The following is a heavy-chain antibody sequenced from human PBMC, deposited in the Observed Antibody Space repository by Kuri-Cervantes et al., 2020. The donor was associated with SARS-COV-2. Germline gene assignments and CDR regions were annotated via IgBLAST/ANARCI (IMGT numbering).Heavy chain of an antibody. V-gene: IGHV3-21*01. Sequence: GESLKISCAASGFTFSDYYMNWVRQAPGKGLEWVSSISSSSSYIYYTDSVKGRFTISRDDAKNSLYLQMNSLRAEDTAVYYCASDRFALATTRYYYYYMDVWGKGTTVTVSS. D-gene: IGHD5-12*01. CDR2: ISSSSSYI. J-gene: IGHJ6*03. CDR1: GFTFSDYY. CDR3: ASDRFALATTRYYYYYMDV.